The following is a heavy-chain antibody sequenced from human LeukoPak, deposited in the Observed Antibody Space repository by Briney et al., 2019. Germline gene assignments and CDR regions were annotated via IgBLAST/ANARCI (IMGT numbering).Heavy chain of an antibody. Sequence: PGGSLRLSCAASGFTFSSYGMHWVRQAPGKGLEWVAFIRNDGSIKYYADSVKGRFTISRDNSKNTLYLQMNSLRAEDTAVYYCAREGWLQFYDAFDIWGQGTMATVSS. D-gene: IGHD5-24*01. V-gene: IGHV3-30*02. CDR1: GFTFSSYG. J-gene: IGHJ3*02. CDR2: IRNDGSIK. CDR3: AREGWLQFYDAFDI.